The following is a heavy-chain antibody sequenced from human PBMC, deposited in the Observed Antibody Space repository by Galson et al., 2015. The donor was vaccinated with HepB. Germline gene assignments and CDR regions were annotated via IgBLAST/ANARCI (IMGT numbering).Heavy chain of an antibody. Sequence: SLRLSCAASGFDFSSHGMHWVRQAPGKGLEWVAVISYDGSNKYYADSVKGRFTISRDNSKNTLYLQMNSLRAEDTVVYYCAKDHRRYYYDNSGPSLGYWGQGTLVTVSS. D-gene: IGHD3-22*01. J-gene: IGHJ4*02. CDR3: AKDHRRYYYDNSGPSLGY. V-gene: IGHV3-30*18. CDR2: ISYDGSNK. CDR1: GFDFSSHG.